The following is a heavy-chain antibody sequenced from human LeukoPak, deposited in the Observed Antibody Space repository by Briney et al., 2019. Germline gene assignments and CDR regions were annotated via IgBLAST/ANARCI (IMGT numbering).Heavy chain of an antibody. CDR2: ISSSGKA. J-gene: IGHJ4*02. CDR1: GGSITTTDVD. CDR3: ARFKGGTGFDY. Sequence: SETLSLTCAVSGGSITTTDVDWAWTRQPPGQGFEWIATISSSGKAYYYPSLMSRVTISVDTSKNQFSLDVTSVTAADTGLFYCARFKGGTGFDYWGRGILVIVS. V-gene: IGHV4-39*01. D-gene: IGHD1-26*01.